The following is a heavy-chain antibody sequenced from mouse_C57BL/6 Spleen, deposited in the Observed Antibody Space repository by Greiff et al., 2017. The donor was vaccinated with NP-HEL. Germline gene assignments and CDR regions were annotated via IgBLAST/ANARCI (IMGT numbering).Heavy chain of an antibody. CDR2: IHPHSGST. CDR3: ARITTRSYFDY. Sequence: QVQLQQPGAELVKPGASVKLSCKASGYTFTSYWMHWVKQRPGQGLEWIGMIHPHSGSTNYNEKFKSKATLTVDKSSSTAYMQLSSLTSEDAAVYYCARITTRSYFDYWGQGTTLTVSS. V-gene: IGHV1-64*01. D-gene: IGHD1-1*01. CDR1: GYTFTSYW. J-gene: IGHJ2*01.